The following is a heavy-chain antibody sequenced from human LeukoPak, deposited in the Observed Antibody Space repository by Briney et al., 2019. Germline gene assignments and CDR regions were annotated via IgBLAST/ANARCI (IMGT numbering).Heavy chain of an antibody. D-gene: IGHD2-2*01. CDR1: GGAISSSSYC. CDR2: ICYSGNT. Sequence: SETLSLTCTVSGGAISSSSYCWGWIRQPPGMGLEWIGSICYSGNTYYNPSLKSRVTISVDTPRNQFSLEMSLVYGANETGNLCARSRQVVGKDWYFDLWGRGTLVTVSS. J-gene: IGHJ2*01. V-gene: IGHV4-39*01. CDR3: ARSRQVVGKDWYFDL.